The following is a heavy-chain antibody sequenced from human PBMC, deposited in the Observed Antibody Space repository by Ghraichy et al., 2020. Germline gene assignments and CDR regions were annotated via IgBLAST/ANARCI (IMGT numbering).Heavy chain of an antibody. Sequence: GESLNISCADSGFTFSSYAMHWVRQAPGKGLEYVSAISSNGGSTYYVNSVKGRFTISRDNSKNTLYLQMGSLRAEDMAVYYCARDYDFWSGYDYWGQGTLVTVSS. CDR3: ARDYDFWSGYDY. CDR2: ISSNGGST. J-gene: IGHJ4*02. V-gene: IGHV3-64*01. CDR1: GFTFSSYA. D-gene: IGHD3-3*01.